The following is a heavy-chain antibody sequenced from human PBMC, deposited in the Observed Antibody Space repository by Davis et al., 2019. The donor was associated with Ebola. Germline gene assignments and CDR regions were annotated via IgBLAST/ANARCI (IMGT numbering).Heavy chain of an antibody. CDR2: IYDHST. V-gene: IGHV3-53*05. D-gene: IGHD6-19*01. Sequence: GGSLRPSCPAPGFTVSSNHMSWVRQAPGKGLEWVPVIYDHSTAYADSVRGRFITSRDKSNNTLYLEMNSLRVADTAVYYCATTQWLREFDNWGQGTLVTVSS. J-gene: IGHJ4*02. CDR3: ATTQWLREFDN. CDR1: GFTVSSNH.